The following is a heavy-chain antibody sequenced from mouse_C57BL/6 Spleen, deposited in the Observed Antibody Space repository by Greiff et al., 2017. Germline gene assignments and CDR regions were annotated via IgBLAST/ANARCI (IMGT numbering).Heavy chain of an antibody. Sequence: DVKLQESGGDLVKPGGSLKLSCAASGFTFSSYGMSWVRQTPDKRLEWVATISSGGSYTYYPDSVKGRFTISRDNAKNTLYLQMSSLKSEDTAMYYCARQTGTGDYFGYWGQGTTLTVSS. CDR1: GFTFSSYG. D-gene: IGHD4-1*01. CDR2: ISSGGSYT. CDR3: ARQTGTGDYFGY. J-gene: IGHJ2*01. V-gene: IGHV5-6*02.